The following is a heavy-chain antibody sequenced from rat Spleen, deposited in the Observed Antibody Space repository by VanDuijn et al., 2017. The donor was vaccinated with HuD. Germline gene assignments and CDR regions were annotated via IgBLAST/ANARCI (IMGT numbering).Heavy chain of an antibody. J-gene: IGHJ2*01. CDR2: ISYDGGST. V-gene: IGHV5-20*01. Sequence: EVQLVESGGGLVQRGRSLKLSCAASGFTFSDYGMAWVRQAPTKGLEWVASISYDGGSTYYRDSVKGRFTISRDNAKSSLYLQMDSLRSEDTATYYCARQSGSGLDYWGQGVMVTVSS. D-gene: IGHD4-3*01. CDR1: GFTFSDYG. CDR3: ARQSGSGLDY.